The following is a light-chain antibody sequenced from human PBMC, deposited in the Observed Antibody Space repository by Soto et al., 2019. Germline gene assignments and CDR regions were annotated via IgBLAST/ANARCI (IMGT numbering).Light chain of an antibody. J-gene: IGLJ3*02. CDR1: SGFDVGTYK. Sequence: QLVPTQPSSLSASPGASASLTCTLRSGFDVGTYKIYWYQQRPGSPPQYLLTYKSDSDNQQGSGVPSRFSGSKDASANAGILLISGLQSDDEADYYCVIWHGYGWVFGGGTKLTVL. CDR2: YKSDSDN. V-gene: IGLV5-45*03. CDR3: VIWHGYGWV.